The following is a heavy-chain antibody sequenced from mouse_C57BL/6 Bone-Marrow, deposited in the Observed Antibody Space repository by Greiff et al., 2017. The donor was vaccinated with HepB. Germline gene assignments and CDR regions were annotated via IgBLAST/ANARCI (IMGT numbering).Heavy chain of an antibody. Sequence: QVQLKESGAELARPGASVKLSCKASGYTFTSYGISWVKQRTGQGLEWIGEIYPRSGNTYYNEKFKGKATLTADKSSSTAYMELRSLTSEDSAVYFCARGNYDYDVGYYYAMDCWGQGTSVTVSS. D-gene: IGHD2-4*01. CDR1: GYTFTSYG. J-gene: IGHJ4*01. CDR2: IYPRSGNT. CDR3: ARGNYDYDVGYYYAMDC. V-gene: IGHV1-81*01.